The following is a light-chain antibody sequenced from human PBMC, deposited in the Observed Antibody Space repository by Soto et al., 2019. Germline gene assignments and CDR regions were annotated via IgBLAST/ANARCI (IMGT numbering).Light chain of an antibody. CDR2: AAS. V-gene: IGKV1-39*01. CDR3: QQSSGTPPWT. Sequence: DIQMTQSPSSLSASVGDRVTISCRASRSISTSLNWYQQRPGKAPRLLIYAASNLQRGVPPRFIGSGSGTDFTLTITSLKVEDSATYYCQQSSGTPPWTFGQGTNVDIK. CDR1: RSISTS. J-gene: IGKJ1*01.